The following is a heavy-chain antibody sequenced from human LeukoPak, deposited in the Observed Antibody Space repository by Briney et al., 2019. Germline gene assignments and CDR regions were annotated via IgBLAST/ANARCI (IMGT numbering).Heavy chain of an antibody. CDR1: GFIVSSNY. CDR2: IYSGGST. Sequence: GGSLRLSCAASGFIVSSNYMSWVRQAPGKGLEWVSVIYSGGSTSYADSVKGRFTISRDNAKNSLFLQMNSLRAEDTAIYYCARLPFGVVIVANDYWGQGTLVTVSS. J-gene: IGHJ4*02. CDR3: ARLPFGVVIVANDY. D-gene: IGHD3-3*01. V-gene: IGHV3-53*01.